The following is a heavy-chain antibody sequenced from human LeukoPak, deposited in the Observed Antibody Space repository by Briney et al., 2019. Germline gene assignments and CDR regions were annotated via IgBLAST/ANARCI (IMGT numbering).Heavy chain of an antibody. CDR1: GGSIGSSSYY. J-gene: IGHJ4*02. V-gene: IGHV4-39*02. Sequence: SETLSLTCTVSGGSIGSSSYYWGWIRQPPGKGLEWIGSIYYSGSTYYNPSLKSRVTISVDTSKNQFSLKLSSVTAVDTAVYYCARDDHNSGVDNWGQGTLVTVAS. D-gene: IGHD3-10*01. CDR3: ARDDHNSGVDN. CDR2: IYYSGST.